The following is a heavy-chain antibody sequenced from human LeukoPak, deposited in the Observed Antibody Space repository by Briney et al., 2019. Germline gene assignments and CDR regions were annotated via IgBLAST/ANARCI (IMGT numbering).Heavy chain of an antibody. Sequence: GSLRLSCAASGFTFSSYWMSWVRQAPGKGLEWVSYISSSGDTIYYADSVRGRFTISRDNARNSLYLQMNSLRAEDTAVYYCARVNTYYYDSSPSWGQGTLVTVSS. CDR2: ISSSGDTI. CDR1: GFTFSSYW. J-gene: IGHJ4*02. D-gene: IGHD3-22*01. V-gene: IGHV3-48*04. CDR3: ARVNTYYYDSSPS.